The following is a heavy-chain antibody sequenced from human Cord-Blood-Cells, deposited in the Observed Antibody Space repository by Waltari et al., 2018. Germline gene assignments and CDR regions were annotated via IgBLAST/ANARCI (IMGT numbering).Heavy chain of an antibody. J-gene: IGHJ4*02. V-gene: IGHV5-51*01. CDR3: ARIAVYCSSTSCYRGDFDY. Sequence: EYMGIIYPGDSDTRYSPSFQGQVTISADKSISTAYLQWSSLKASDTAMYYCARIAVYCSSTSCYRGDFDYWGQGTLVTVSS. CDR2: IYPGDSDT. D-gene: IGHD2-2*01.